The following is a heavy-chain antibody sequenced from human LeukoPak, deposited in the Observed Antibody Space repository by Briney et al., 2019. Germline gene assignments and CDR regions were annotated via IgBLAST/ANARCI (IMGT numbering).Heavy chain of an antibody. CDR1: GFPVRSRY. V-gene: IGHV3-53*01. D-gene: IGHD3-3*01. CDR2: IYSGGTT. Sequence: GGSLRLSCEVSGFPVRSRYMTWVRQPPGKGLECVAVIYSGGTTYHIDSVKGRFTISRDISKSTMYLEMNNLRVEDTAIYYCASLEGGPSDGRWGQGTLVTVSS. J-gene: IGHJ4*02. CDR3: ASLEGGPSDGR.